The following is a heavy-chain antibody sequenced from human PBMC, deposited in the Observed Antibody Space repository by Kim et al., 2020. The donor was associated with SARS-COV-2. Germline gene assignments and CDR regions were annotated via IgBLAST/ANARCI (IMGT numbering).Heavy chain of an antibody. D-gene: IGHD3-10*01. CDR1: GGSISSYY. CDR2: IYYSGST. J-gene: IGHJ4*02. CDR3: ARHHYGSGSYYLN. V-gene: IGHV4-59*08. Sequence: SETLSLTCTVSGGSISSYYWSWIRQPPGKGLEWIGYIYYSGSTNYNPSLKSRVTISVDTSKNQFSLKLSSVTAADTAVYYCARHHYGSGSYYLNWGRGTLVTVSS.